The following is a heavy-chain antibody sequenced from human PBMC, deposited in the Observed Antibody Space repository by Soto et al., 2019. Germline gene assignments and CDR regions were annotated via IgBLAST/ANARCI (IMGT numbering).Heavy chain of an antibody. CDR2: INAGNGNI. Sequence: QVQLVQSGAEVKKPGASVKVSCKASGYTFANYAIQWVRQAPGQRLEWMGWINAGNGNIEYSERFQGRVTITRDRSATTVYMELSSLRSEDTAVYYCATHILTGYYYYFYMDVWGKGTTVTVSS. CDR1: GYTFANYA. D-gene: IGHD3-9*01. J-gene: IGHJ6*03. V-gene: IGHV1-3*01. CDR3: ATHILTGYYYYFYMDV.